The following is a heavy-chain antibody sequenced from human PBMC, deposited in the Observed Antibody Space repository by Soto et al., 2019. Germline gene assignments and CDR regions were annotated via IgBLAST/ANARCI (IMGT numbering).Heavy chain of an antibody. Sequence: KASETLSLTCTVSGGSISSYYWSWIRQPPGKGLEWIGYIYYSGSTNYNPSLKSRVTISVDTSKNQFSLKLSSVTAADTAVYYCARDRRYGELDPWGQGTLVTVSS. CDR3: ARDRRYGELDP. CDR1: GGSISSYY. V-gene: IGHV4-59*01. D-gene: IGHD4-17*01. CDR2: IYYSGST. J-gene: IGHJ5*02.